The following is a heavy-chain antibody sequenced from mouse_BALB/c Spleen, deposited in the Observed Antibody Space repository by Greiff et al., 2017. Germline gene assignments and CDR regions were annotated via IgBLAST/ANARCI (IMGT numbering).Heavy chain of an antibody. Sequence: QVQLQQSGPGLVAPSQSLSITCTVSGFSLTSSGVHWVRQPPGKGLEWLGVIWAGGSTNYNSALMSRLSISKDNSKSQVFLKMNSLQTDDTAMYYCARGHGNCEEGFAYWGQGTLVTVSA. V-gene: IGHV2-9*02. CDR1: GFSLTSSG. CDR2: IWAGGST. CDR3: ARGHGNCEEGFAY. J-gene: IGHJ3*01. D-gene: IGHD2-1*01.